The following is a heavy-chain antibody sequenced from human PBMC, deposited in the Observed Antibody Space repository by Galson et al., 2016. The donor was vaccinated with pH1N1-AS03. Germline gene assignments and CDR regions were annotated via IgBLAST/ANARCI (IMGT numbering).Heavy chain of an antibody. CDR1: GYSFPTYS. CDR3: ARAHYNADYVPDF. J-gene: IGHJ4*02. V-gene: IGHV1-18*04. CDR2: ISAYSGDT. D-gene: IGHD4-17*01. Sequence: SVKVSCKASGYSFPTYSFNWVRQAPGQGLEWLGWISAYSGDTHYARKFQGRVTLTTDTSTSTAYMELMSLTSDDTAVYYGARAHYNADYVPDFWGQGTLVTVSS.